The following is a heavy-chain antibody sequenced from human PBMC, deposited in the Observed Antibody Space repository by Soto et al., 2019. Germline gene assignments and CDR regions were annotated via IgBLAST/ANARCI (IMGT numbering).Heavy chain of an antibody. D-gene: IGHD3-9*01. V-gene: IGHV3-23*01. J-gene: IGHJ5*01. Sequence: QTGGSLRLSCAASGFTFSSYAMTWVRQAPGKGLEWVSGISGSGATTSYADSVKGRFTVSRDNSKNTLYLQMNSLRVEDTAVYYCAKLRYFDWSSYNWFEYWGQGTPVTVSS. CDR2: ISGSGATT. CDR3: AKLRYFDWSSYNWFEY. CDR1: GFTFSSYA.